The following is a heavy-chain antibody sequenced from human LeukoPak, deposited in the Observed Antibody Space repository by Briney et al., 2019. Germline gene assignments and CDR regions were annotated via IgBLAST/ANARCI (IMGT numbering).Heavy chain of an antibody. Sequence: PGGSLRLSCAASGFTFSSYAMHWVRQAPGKGLEGVAVISYEGSNKYYADSVKGRFTTSRDNSKNTLYLQMNSLRAEDTAVYYCARDPIAAAGKFDYWGQGTLVTVSS. J-gene: IGHJ4*02. V-gene: IGHV3-30*04. CDR1: GFTFSSYA. CDR3: ARDPIAAAGKFDY. CDR2: ISYEGSNK. D-gene: IGHD6-13*01.